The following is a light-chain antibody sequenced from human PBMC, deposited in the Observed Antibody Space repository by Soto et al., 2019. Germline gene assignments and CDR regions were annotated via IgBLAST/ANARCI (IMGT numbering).Light chain of an antibody. Sequence: QSVLTQPASVSGSPGQSITISCTGTRSDVGSYNLVSWYQQHPGKAPKLMIYEGSKRPSGVSNRFSGSKSGNTASLTISGLQAEDEADYYCCSYAGSSTFFYVFGTGTKVT. J-gene: IGLJ1*01. V-gene: IGLV2-23*03. CDR1: RSDVGSYNL. CDR3: CSYAGSSTFFYV. CDR2: EGS.